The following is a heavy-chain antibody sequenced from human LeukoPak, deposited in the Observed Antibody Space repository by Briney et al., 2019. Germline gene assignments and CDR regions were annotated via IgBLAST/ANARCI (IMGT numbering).Heavy chain of an antibody. CDR2: ISGSGGST. CDR1: GFTFSSYS. V-gene: IGHV3-23*01. J-gene: IGHJ4*02. CDR3: ASPQRFGEPYPFYYFDY. D-gene: IGHD3-10*01. Sequence: GGSLRLSCAASGFTFSSYSMNWVRQAPGKGLEWVSAISGSGGSTYYADSVKGRFTISRDNSKNTLYLQMSSLRAEDTAVYYCASPQRFGEPYPFYYFDYWGQGTLVTVSS.